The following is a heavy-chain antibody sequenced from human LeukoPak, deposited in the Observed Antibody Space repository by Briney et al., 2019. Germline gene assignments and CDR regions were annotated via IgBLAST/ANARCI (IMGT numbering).Heavy chain of an antibody. V-gene: IGHV1-18*01. CDR1: GYTFTSYG. CDR2: ISAYNGNT. Sequence: ASVKVSCKASGYTFTSYGISCVRQAPGQGLEWMGWISAYNGNTNYAQKLQGRVTMTTDTSTSTAYMELRSLRSDDTAVYYCARDGNWNDGFYYYYYGMDVWGQGTTVTVSS. CDR3: ARDGNWNDGFYYYYYGMDV. D-gene: IGHD1-1*01. J-gene: IGHJ6*02.